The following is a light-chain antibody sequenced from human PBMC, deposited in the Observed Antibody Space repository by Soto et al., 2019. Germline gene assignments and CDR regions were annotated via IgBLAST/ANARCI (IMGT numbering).Light chain of an antibody. CDR2: ANS. CDR3: SSYESSSLSGFV. CDR1: SSNIGADDG. Sequence: LTQPPSVSGAPGQRLTISCTWSSSNIGADDGVHWYQQLPGTAPKLLIYANSNRPSGVPARFSGSKSGISASLAITGLQADDEAAYYCSSYESSSLSGFVFGSGTKVTVL. V-gene: IGLV1-40*01. J-gene: IGLJ1*01.